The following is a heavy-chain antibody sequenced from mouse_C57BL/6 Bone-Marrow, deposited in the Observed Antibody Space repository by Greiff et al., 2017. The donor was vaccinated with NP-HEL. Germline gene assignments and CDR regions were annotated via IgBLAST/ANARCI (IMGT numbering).Heavy chain of an antibody. D-gene: IGHD2-4*01. CDR2: ISGGGGNT. CDR1: GFTFSSYT. CDR3: ARQEGYYDYGDAMDY. Sequence: EVQGVESGGGLVKPGGSLKLSCAASGFTFSSYTMSWVRQTPEKRLEWVATISGGGGNTYYPDSVKGRFTISRDNAKNTLYLQMSSLRSEDTALYYCARQEGYYDYGDAMDYWGQGTSVTVSS. V-gene: IGHV5-9*01. J-gene: IGHJ4*01.